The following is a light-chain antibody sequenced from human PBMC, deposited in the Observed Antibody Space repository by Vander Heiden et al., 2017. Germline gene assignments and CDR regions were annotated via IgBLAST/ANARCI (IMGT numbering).Light chain of an antibody. CDR3: QQTYSTPLT. Sequence: DIKMTQSPSSLPASVGDRVTITCRASQSISTYLNWYQQKPGKAPNVLIYAASSLESGVPSRFSGSGSGTDFTLTISSLQPEDFATYYCQQTYSTPLTFGGGTKVEIK. CDR2: AAS. CDR1: QSISTY. J-gene: IGKJ4*01. V-gene: IGKV1-39*01.